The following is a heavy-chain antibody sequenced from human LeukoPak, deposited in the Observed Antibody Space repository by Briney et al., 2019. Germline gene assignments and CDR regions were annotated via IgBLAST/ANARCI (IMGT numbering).Heavy chain of an antibody. CDR1: GFTFSSYW. V-gene: IGHV3-7*03. CDR3: ARGGGLAV. D-gene: IGHD3-16*01. Sequence: GGSLRLSCAASGFTFSSYWMNWARQAPGKGLEWVASINHNGNVNYYVDSVKGRFTISRDNAKNSLYLQMSNLRAEDTAVYFCARGGGLAVWGQGATVTVSS. CDR2: INHNGNVN. J-gene: IGHJ6*02.